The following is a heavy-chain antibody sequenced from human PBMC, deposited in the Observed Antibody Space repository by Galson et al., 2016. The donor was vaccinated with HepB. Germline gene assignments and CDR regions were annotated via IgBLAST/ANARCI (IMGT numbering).Heavy chain of an antibody. CDR1: GLTFSSCA. D-gene: IGHD6-19*01. V-gene: IGHV3-23*01. CDR3: AKGDKVTGWDN. J-gene: IGHJ4*02. Sequence: SLRLSCAASGLTFSSCAMSWVRQAPGKGLEWVSAVSGSGTNTYHANSVKGRFTVSRDNSKNTLYLQMNSLRAEDTAVYYCAKGDKVTGWDNWGQGTLVAVSS. CDR2: VSGSGTNT.